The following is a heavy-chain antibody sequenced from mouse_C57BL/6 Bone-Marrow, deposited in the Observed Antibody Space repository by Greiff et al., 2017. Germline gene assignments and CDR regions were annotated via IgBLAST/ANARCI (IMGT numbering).Heavy chain of an antibody. D-gene: IGHD2-13*01. J-gene: IGHJ1*03. CDR1: GYTFTSYW. Sequence: EVMLVESGTVLARPGASVKMSCKTSGYTFTSYWMHWGKQRPGPGLEWIGAIYPGNSDTSYNQKFKGKAKLTAVTAASTAYMELSSLTNEDSAVYYCTKVISYWYFDVWGTGTTVTVSS. V-gene: IGHV1-5*01. CDR3: TKVISYWYFDV. CDR2: IYPGNSDT.